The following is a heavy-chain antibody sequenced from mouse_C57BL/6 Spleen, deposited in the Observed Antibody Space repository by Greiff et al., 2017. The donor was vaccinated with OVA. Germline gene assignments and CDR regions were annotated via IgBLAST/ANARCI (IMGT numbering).Heavy chain of an antibody. V-gene: IGHV5-16*01. Sequence: VQLKESEGGLVQPGSSMKLSCTASGFTFSDYYMAWVRQVPEKGLEWVANINYDGSSTYYLDSLKSRFIISRDNAKNILYLQMSSLKSEDTATYYCARSYYGNYEAMDYWGQGTSVTVSS. CDR2: INYDGSST. CDR3: ARSYYGNYEAMDY. J-gene: IGHJ4*01. CDR1: GFTFSDYY. D-gene: IGHD2-10*01.